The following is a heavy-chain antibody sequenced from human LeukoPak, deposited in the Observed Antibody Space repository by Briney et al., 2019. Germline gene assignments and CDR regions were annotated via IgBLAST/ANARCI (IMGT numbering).Heavy chain of an antibody. V-gene: IGHV1-2*04. Sequence: ASVKVSCKASGYTFTGYYMHWVRQAPGQGLEWMGWINPNRGGTNYAQKFQGWVTMTRDTSISTAYMELSRLRSDDTAVYYCARAYDILTGYYNAFDIWGQGTMVTVSS. CDR2: INPNRGGT. J-gene: IGHJ3*02. CDR1: GYTFTGYY. D-gene: IGHD3-9*01. CDR3: ARAYDILTGYYNAFDI.